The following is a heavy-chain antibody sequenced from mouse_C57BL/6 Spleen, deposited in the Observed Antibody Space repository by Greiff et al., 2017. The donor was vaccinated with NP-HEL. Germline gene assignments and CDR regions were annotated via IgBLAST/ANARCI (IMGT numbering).Heavy chain of an antibody. CDR3: ARERTGYFDY. CDR1: GYTFTSYW. J-gene: IGHJ2*01. Sequence: QVQLQQPGAELVRPGSSVKLSCKASGYTFTSYWMDWVKQRPGQGLEWIGNIYPSDSETHYTQKFKDKATLTVDKSSSTAYMQLSSLTSEDSAVYYCARERTGYFDYWGQGTTLTVSS. CDR2: IYPSDSET. V-gene: IGHV1-61*01. D-gene: IGHD4-1*01.